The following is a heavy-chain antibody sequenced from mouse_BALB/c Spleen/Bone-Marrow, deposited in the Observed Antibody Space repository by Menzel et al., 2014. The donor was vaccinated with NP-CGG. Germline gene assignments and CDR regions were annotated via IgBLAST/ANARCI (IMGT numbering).Heavy chain of an antibody. J-gene: IGHJ2*01. Sequence: VQLQQSGAELVRPGSSVKISCKASGYAFGSYWMNWVKQRPGQGLEWIGQIYPGDGDTNYNGKFKGKATLTADKSSSTAYMQLSSLTSEDSAVYYCTRSYGSSYEYYFDYWGQGTTLTVSS. D-gene: IGHD1-1*01. CDR1: GYAFGSYW. CDR3: TRSYGSSYEYYFDY. V-gene: IGHV1-80*01. CDR2: IYPGDGDT.